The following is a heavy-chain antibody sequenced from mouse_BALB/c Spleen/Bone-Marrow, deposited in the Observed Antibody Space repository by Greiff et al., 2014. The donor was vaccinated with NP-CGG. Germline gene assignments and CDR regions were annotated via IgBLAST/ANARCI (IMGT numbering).Heavy chain of an antibody. D-gene: IGHD1-1*01. CDR1: GYSFTGYF. V-gene: IGHV1-37*01. Sequence: VQLEQPGPELVKPGASVKISCKASGYSFTGYFMNWVKQSPGQGLEWIGRIDPYNGDTFYNQKFKGKATLTVDKSSSTAHMELLSLTSEDSAVYYCGRVTTVVAKNYYYAIDYWGQGTTVTVSS. CDR2: IDPYNGDT. CDR3: GRVTTVVAKNYYYAIDY. J-gene: IGHJ4*01.